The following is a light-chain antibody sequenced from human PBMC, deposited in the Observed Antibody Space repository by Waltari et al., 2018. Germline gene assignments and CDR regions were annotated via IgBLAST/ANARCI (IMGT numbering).Light chain of an antibody. CDR1: SSDIGLYNY. CDR2: DVS. CDR3: TSFSSDSTPLV. V-gene: IGLV2-14*03. Sequence: QSALTQPASVSGSLGQSITMSCTGPSSDIGLYNYVSCYQQHPGKAPKLLIYDVSNRPSGVSNRFSGSKSGNTASLTISGLQSEDEADYYCTSFSSDSTPLVFGTGTRVTV. J-gene: IGLJ1*01.